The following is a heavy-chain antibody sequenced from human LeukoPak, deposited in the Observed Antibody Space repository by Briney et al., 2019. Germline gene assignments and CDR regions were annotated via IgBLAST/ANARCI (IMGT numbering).Heavy chain of an antibody. J-gene: IGHJ4*02. V-gene: IGHV3-74*01. Sequence: GGSLRLSCAASGFTLSDYWMHWVRQVPGKGLVWVSYINPDGSDTNYADSVKGRFTISRDNAKNRLYLQMSGLRAEDTAVYYCAKDPVDATPIDYWGQGTLVTVSS. CDR2: INPDGSDT. CDR1: GFTLSDYW. CDR3: AKDPVDATPIDY. D-gene: IGHD2-15*01.